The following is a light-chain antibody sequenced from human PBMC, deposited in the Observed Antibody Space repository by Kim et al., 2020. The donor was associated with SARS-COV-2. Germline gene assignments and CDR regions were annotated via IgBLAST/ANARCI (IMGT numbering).Light chain of an antibody. V-gene: IGLV1-44*01. CDR2: SHN. Sequence: GQKVTISCSGSSSNIGSNTVNWYQQFPGAAPNLLVYSHNQRPSGVPDRFSGSRSGTSASLAISGLQSDDEADYYCASWDDSLNAVLFGGGTQLTVL. CDR3: ASWDDSLNAVL. J-gene: IGLJ2*01. CDR1: SSNIGSNT.